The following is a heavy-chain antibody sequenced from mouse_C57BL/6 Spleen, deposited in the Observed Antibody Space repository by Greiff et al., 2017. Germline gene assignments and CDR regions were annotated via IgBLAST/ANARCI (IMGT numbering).Heavy chain of an antibody. D-gene: IGHD1-1*02. J-gene: IGHJ3*01. CDR3: ARWGEVGG. CDR2: SYPGDGDT. V-gene: IGHV1-80*01. CDR1: GYAFSSYW. Sequence: VQLQQSGASVKISCTASGYAFSSYWMNWVKQRPGKGLEGIGQSYPGDGDTNYNGKFTGKATLTADKSSITAYMQIRSLTSADSAVYFCARWGEVGGRGQRTLVTVA.